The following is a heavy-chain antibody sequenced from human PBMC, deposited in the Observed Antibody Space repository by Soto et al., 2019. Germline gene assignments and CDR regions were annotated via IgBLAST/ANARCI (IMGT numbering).Heavy chain of an antibody. V-gene: IGHV3-21*01. CDR2: ISSSSSYI. CDR1: GFTFSDYN. Sequence: PGGSLRLSCAASGFTFSDYNMNWVRQAPGKGLEWVSSISSSSSYIDYADSVKGRFTISRDNAKNSLYLQMNSLRAEDTAVYYCARDPLNDYWGQGKLVTVSS. J-gene: IGHJ4*02. CDR3: ARDPLNDY.